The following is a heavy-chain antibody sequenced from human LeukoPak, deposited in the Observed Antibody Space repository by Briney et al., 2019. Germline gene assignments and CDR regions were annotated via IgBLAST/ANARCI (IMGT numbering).Heavy chain of an antibody. CDR1: GLTFSSSW. Sequence: PGGSLRLSCAVSGLTFSSSWMDWVRQAPGKGLEWVGFIRSKAYGGTTEYAASVKGRFTISRDDSKSIAYLQMNSLKTEDTAVYYCTRVWQLVSYNWFDPWGQGTLVTVSS. CDR3: TRVWQLVSYNWFDP. CDR2: IRSKAYGGTT. V-gene: IGHV3-49*04. D-gene: IGHD6-13*01. J-gene: IGHJ5*02.